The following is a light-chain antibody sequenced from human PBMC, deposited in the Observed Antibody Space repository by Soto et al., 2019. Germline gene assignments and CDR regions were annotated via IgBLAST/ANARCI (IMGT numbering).Light chain of an antibody. CDR3: GTWDSSLSGGV. CDR2: ENN. V-gene: IGLV1-51*02. CDR1: SSNIGNNY. Sequence: QSVLTQPPSVSAAPGQKVTISCSGSSSNIGNNYVSWYQQLPRTAPKLLIYENNKRPSGIPDRFSGSKSGTSATLGITGLQTGDEADYYCGTWDSSLSGGVFGGGTKLTVL. J-gene: IGLJ3*02.